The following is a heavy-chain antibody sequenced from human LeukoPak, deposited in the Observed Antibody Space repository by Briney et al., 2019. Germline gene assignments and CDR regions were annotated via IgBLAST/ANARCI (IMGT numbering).Heavy chain of an antibody. D-gene: IGHD3-10*01. CDR3: ARGVFGSGSYYSRFGTDY. Sequence: GGSLRLSCTASGFTFGDYAMSWFRQAPGKGLEWVGFIRSKAYGGTTEYAASVKGRFTISRDDSKSIAYLQMNSLKTEDTAVYYCARGVFGSGSYYSRFGTDYWGQGTLVTVSS. V-gene: IGHV3-49*03. CDR2: IRSKAYGGTT. J-gene: IGHJ4*02. CDR1: GFTFGDYA.